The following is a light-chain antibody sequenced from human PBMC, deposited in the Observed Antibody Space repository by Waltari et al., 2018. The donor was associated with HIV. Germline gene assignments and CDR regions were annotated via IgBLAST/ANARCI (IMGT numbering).Light chain of an antibody. J-gene: IGLJ3*02. CDR1: STDVGVYNY. CDR2: DVT. CDR3: CSFAGTNTWV. Sequence: QSALTQPASVSGSPGQSIPISCAGGSTDVGVYNYVSWYQQYPGKVPKVVIYDVTERPSGVCKRLSGSKSGNTASLTISGLQAEDEADYYCCSFAGTNTWVFGGGTRLTV. V-gene: IGLV2-23*02.